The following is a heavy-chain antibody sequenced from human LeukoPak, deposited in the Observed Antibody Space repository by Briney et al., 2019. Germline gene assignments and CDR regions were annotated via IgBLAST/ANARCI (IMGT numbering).Heavy chain of an antibody. V-gene: IGHV3-7*01. CDR2: IGQDGTEK. Sequence: GGSLRLSCAASGFNFGSHWMSWVRQAPGKGLEWVANIGQDGTEKNYVDSVKGRFTISRDNAKNSLYLQMSSLRAEDTAVYHCARGYCSGTSCFGAFDIWGQGTMVPVSS. CDR3: ARGYCSGTSCFGAFDI. J-gene: IGHJ3*02. D-gene: IGHD2-2*01. CDR1: GFNFGSHW.